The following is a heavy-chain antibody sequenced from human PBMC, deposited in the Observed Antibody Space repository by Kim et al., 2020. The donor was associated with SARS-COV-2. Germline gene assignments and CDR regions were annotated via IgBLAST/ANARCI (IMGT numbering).Heavy chain of an antibody. J-gene: IGHJ3*02. Sequence: GGSLRLSCAASGFTFGSYVMSWVRQAPGKGLEWVSSIDGGGITTESADSVKGRFTISRDNSQCTLFVHMSSMRAEDTAVYYCAKGHRGSYDAFDIWGQGTMVTVSS. CDR1: GFTFGSYV. D-gene: IGHD1-26*01. CDR3: AKGHRGSYDAFDI. CDR2: IDGGGITT. V-gene: IGHV3-23*01.